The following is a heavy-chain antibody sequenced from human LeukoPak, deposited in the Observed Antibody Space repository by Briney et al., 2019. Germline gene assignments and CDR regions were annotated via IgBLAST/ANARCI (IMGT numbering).Heavy chain of an antibody. D-gene: IGHD6-19*01. CDR3: ARDPRKTQFPFDI. V-gene: IGHV1-2*02. Sequence: ASVKVSCKASGYTFTGYYMHWVRQAPGQGLEWMGWINPNSGGTNYAQKFQGRVTMTRDTSISTAYMELSRLRSDDTAVYYCARDPRKTQFPFDIWRQGTMVTVSS. CDR2: INPNSGGT. CDR1: GYTFTGYY. J-gene: IGHJ3*02.